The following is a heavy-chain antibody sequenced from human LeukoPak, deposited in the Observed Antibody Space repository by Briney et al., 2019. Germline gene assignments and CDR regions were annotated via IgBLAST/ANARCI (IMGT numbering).Heavy chain of an antibody. D-gene: IGHD6-19*01. J-gene: IGHJ4*02. CDR2: VSYSGST. CDR3: ATIAVTAPFDS. Sequence: SETLSPTCTISGFSISSYYWSWIRQPPGKGLEWIGCVSYSGSTNYNPSLKSRVTISLDTSKNQFSLKFSTMTAADTAVYYCATIAVTAPFDSWGQGTPVTVSS. V-gene: IGHV4-59*01. CDR1: GFSISSYY.